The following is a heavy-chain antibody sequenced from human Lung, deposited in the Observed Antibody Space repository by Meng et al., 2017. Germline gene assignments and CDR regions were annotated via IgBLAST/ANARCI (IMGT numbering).Heavy chain of an antibody. Sequence: QVQLVQPGADVKKPGAAVKVSCKASGYTFTAYYIHWVRPAPGQGLEWMGRINPNSGGTNFAQKFQGRVIMTRDTSISTAYMELSSLGFDDTAVYYCAKALGWGSSPDYWGQGILVTVSS. D-gene: IGHD2-21*01. J-gene: IGHJ4*02. CDR1: GYTFTAYY. CDR3: AKALGWGSSPDY. V-gene: IGHV1-2*06. CDR2: INPNSGGT.